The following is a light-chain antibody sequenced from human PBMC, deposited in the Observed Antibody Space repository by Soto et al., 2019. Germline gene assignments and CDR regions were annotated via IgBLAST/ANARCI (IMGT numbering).Light chain of an antibody. CDR1: QSVRSN. V-gene: IGKV3-15*01. CDR2: AAS. CDR3: QQYNNWPPWT. J-gene: IGKJ1*01. Sequence: SGSPGERATLSCRSSQSVRSNLAWYQQKPGQAPRLLIYAASTRATGIPARFSGSGSGTEFTLTISSLQSEDFAVYYCQQYNNWPPWTFGQGTKVDIK.